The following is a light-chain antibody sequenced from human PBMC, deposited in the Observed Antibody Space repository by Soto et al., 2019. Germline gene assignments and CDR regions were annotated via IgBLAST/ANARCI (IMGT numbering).Light chain of an antibody. CDR2: GAS. Sequence: ENVLTQSPGTLSLFPGERATLSCRASQSVSGNYLAWYQHKPGQAPRLLIYGASSRATGIADRFSGSGSGTDFTLTISRLEPEDFAVYYCHQYGSSPLPGGSPLPFGGGTKVEIK. V-gene: IGKV3-20*01. CDR1: QSVSGNY. CDR3: HQYGSSPLPGGSPLP. J-gene: IGKJ4*01.